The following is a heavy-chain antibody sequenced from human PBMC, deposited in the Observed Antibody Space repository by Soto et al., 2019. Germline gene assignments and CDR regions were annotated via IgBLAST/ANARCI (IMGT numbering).Heavy chain of an antibody. Sequence: SETLSLTCAVSGYSISSGYYWGWIRQPPGKGLEWIGSIYHSGSTYYNPSLKSRVTISVDTSKNQFSLKLSSVTAADTAVYYCARDNVGVVTATYYYYYGMDVWGQGXTVTVSS. J-gene: IGHJ6*02. V-gene: IGHV4-38-2*02. D-gene: IGHD2-21*02. CDR2: IYHSGST. CDR3: ARDNVGVVTATYYYYYGMDV. CDR1: GYSISSGYY.